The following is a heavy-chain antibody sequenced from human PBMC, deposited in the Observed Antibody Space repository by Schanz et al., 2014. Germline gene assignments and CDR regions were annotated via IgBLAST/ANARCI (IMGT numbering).Heavy chain of an antibody. CDR3: ARDRDQWDGNYLDY. V-gene: IGHV1-18*01. CDR1: GYTFTRSG. Sequence: QVQLVQSGGEVKTPGASVKVSCKASGYTFTRSGISWVRQAPGQGLEWMGWIGGFAGNTNFAQKFQGRVTMTTDTSTSTVYMELRSLTSDDSAVYYCARDRDQWDGNYLDYWGQGTLVTVSS. J-gene: IGHJ4*02. D-gene: IGHD1-26*01. CDR2: IGGFAGNT.